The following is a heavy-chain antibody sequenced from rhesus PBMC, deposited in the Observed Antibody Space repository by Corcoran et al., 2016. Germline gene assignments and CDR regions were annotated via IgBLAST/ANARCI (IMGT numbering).Heavy chain of an antibody. CDR3: APQLTYYSDRAYYE. Sequence: QVQLQESGPGLVKPSETLSLTCAVSGVSLSSSDYYWSWIRQAPGKGLEWIGYISYSGYTSYNPSLKSRVTISRDTSKNQVSLKLNSVTAADTAMYYCAPQLTYYSDRAYYEWGQGVLVTVSS. CDR1: GVSLSSSDYY. V-gene: IGHV4-122*02. D-gene: IGHD3-28*01. J-gene: IGHJ4*01. CDR2: ISYSGYT.